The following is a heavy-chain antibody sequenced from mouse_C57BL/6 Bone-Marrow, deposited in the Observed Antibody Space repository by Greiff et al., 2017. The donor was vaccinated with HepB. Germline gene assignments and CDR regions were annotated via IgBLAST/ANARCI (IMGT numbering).Heavy chain of an antibody. Sequence: EVQLQQSGPELVKPGASVKISCKASGYTFTDYYMNWVKQSHGKSLEWIGDINPNDGGTSYNQKFKGKATLTVDKSSSTAYMESRSLTSEDSAVYYCAISQILFLNWRYFDVWGTGTTVTVTS. CDR1: GYTFTDYY. V-gene: IGHV1-26*01. D-gene: IGHD4-1*01. CDR3: AISQILFLNWRYFDV. J-gene: IGHJ1*03. CDR2: INPNDGGT.